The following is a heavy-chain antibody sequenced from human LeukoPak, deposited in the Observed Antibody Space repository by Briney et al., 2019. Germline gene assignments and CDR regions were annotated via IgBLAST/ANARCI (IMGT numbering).Heavy chain of an antibody. D-gene: IGHD4-23*01. J-gene: IGHJ6*03. CDR2: IRSKAYGGTT. CDR3: PRAPVRWSSRHYYYSYYMDV. Sequence: GGSLRLSCTAAGFTFGDYAMSWVRQAPGKGLEWVGFIRSKAYGGTTEYAASVKGRFTISRDDSKSIAYLQMNSLKTEDTAVYYCPRAPVRWSSRHYYYSYYMDVWGKGTTVTISS. V-gene: IGHV3-49*04. CDR1: GFTFGDYA.